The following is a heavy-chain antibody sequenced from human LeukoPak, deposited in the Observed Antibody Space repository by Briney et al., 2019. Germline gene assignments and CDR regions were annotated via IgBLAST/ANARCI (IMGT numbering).Heavy chain of an antibody. Sequence: SETLSLTCTVSGYSISSGYYWSWIRQPPGKGLEWIGYIYYSGSTNYNPSLKSRVTISVDTSKNQFSLKLSSVTAADTAVYYCARGNRGDYFDYWGQGTLVTVSS. D-gene: IGHD3-10*01. V-gene: IGHV4-61*01. J-gene: IGHJ4*02. CDR3: ARGNRGDYFDY. CDR2: IYYSGST. CDR1: GYSISSGYY.